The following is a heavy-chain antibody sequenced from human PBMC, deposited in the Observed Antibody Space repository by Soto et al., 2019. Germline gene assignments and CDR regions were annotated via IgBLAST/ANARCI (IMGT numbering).Heavy chain of an antibody. CDR1: GFTFSSYS. V-gene: IGHV3-48*01. D-gene: IGHD3-10*01. CDR2: ISSSSSTI. J-gene: IGHJ5*02. CDR3: XXXXXXXXXIGWFDP. Sequence: EVQLVESGGGLVQPGGSLRLSCAASGFTFSSYSMNWVRQAPGKGLEWVSYISSSSSTIYYADSVKGRFTISRDNAKNSLYXXXXXXXAXXXAXXXXXXXXXXXXXIGWFDPWGQGTLVTVSS.